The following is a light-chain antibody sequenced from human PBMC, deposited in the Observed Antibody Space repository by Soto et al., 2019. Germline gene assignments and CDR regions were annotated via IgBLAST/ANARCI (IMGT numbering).Light chain of an antibody. V-gene: IGKV3-20*01. J-gene: IGKJ1*01. Sequence: EIVLTPSPGTLSLSPGQRATLSCRASESISRDYLAWYQQRLGQAPRLLIYGASSGATGIPDRFSGSGSGTDFTLTISSLQPEDFAVYFCHQDFNLPWTFGQGTKVDNK. CDR2: GAS. CDR3: HQDFNLPWT. CDR1: ESISRDY.